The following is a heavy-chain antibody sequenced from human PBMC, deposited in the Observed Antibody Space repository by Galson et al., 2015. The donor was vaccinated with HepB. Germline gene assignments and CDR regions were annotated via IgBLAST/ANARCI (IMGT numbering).Heavy chain of an antibody. J-gene: IGHJ4*02. CDR2: IYWDDDK. V-gene: IGHV2-5*02. D-gene: IGHD6-13*01. CDR1: GFSLSTSGVG. CDR3: AHRTAAGVIDY. Sequence: PALVKPTQTLTLTCTFSGFSLSTSGVGVGWIRQPPGKALEWLALIYWDDDKRYSPSLKSRLTITKDTSKNQVVLTMTNMNPVDTATYYCAHRTAAGVIDYWGQGTLVTVSS.